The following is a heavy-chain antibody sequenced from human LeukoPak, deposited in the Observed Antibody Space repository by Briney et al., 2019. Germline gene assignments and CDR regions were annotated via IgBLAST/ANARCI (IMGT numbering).Heavy chain of an antibody. V-gene: IGHV3-21*01. Sequence: GGSLRLSCAASGFTFSSYSMNWVRQAPGKGLEWVSSISSSSSYIYYADSVKGRFTISRDNAKNSLYLQMNSLRAEDTAVYYCARGSGQHIVVVTAHRHFDYWGQGTLVTVSS. D-gene: IGHD2-21*02. J-gene: IGHJ4*02. CDR3: ARGSGQHIVVVTAHRHFDY. CDR2: ISSSSSYI. CDR1: GFTFSSYS.